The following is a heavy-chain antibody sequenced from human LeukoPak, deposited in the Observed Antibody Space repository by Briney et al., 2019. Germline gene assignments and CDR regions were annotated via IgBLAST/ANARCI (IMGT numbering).Heavy chain of an antibody. CDR1: GYTFTSYG. Sequence: ASVKVSCKASGYTFTSYGISWVRQAPGQGLECMGWISAYDGNTNYAQKLQGRVTMTTDTSTSTAYMELRSLRSDDTAVYYCARGVVVAPAFYMIYYYYGMDVWGQGTTVTVSS. D-gene: IGHD2-15*01. V-gene: IGHV1-18*01. J-gene: IGHJ6*02. CDR2: ISAYDGNT. CDR3: ARGVVVAPAFYMIYYYYGMDV.